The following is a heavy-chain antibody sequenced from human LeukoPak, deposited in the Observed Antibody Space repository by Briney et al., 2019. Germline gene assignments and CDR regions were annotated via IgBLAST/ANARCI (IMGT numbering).Heavy chain of an antibody. CDR1: GFTFSTKF. CDR2: LYSGGET. V-gene: IGHV3-66*04. D-gene: IGHD6-19*01. Sequence: GGSLRLSCAASGFTFSTKFLSWVRQAPGKALEWVSILYSGGETYYADSVKGRFAISRDNSKNTLYLQMNSLRAEDTAVYYCARPSGLAGHYSCFYGVYVWGPGTTVTVSS. CDR3: ARPSGLAGHYSCFYGVYV. J-gene: IGHJ6*02.